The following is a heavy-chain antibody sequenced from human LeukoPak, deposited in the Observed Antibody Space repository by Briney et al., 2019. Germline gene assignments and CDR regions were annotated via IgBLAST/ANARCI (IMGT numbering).Heavy chain of an antibody. CDR3: ARVESGWYDFDL. CDR1: GGSISSYY. J-gene: IGHJ2*01. D-gene: IGHD6-19*01. Sequence: SETLSLTCTVSGGSISSYYWSWIRQPPGKGLEWIGYIYYSGSTNYNPSLKSRVTISLDTSKNQFSLKLSSVTAADTAVYYCARVESGWYDFDLWGRGTLVTVSS. V-gene: IGHV4-59*01. CDR2: IYYSGST.